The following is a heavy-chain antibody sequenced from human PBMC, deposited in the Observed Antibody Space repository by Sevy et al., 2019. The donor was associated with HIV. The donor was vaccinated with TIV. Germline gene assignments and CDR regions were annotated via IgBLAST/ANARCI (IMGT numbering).Heavy chain of an antibody. CDR3: ARDPFQTFGF. J-gene: IGHJ4*02. CDR2: IYAGGDT. CDR1: GFSVSNSY. Sequence: GGSLRLSCAASGFSVSNSYMSWIRQAPGKGLEWISVIYAGGDTYYADSVKGRFTVSRDSSKNTLYLQVNSLRTEDTAVYYCARDPFQTFGFWGQRTLVTVSS. V-gene: IGHV3-66*02.